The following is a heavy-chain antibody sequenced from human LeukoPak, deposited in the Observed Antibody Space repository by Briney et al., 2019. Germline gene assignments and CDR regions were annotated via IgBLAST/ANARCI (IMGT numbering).Heavy chain of an antibody. V-gene: IGHV3-48*03. CDR3: ARGGPLGDTNRFDF. J-gene: IGHJ4*02. CDR2: ISSSGSTI. D-gene: IGHD4-17*01. CDR1: GFTFSSYE. Sequence: GGSLRLSCAASGFTFSSYEMNWVRQAPGKGLEWVSYISSSGSTIYYANSVKGRFTISRDNSKNTVFLQMNRLRLEDTAVYYCARGGPLGDTNRFDFWGQGTLVTVSS.